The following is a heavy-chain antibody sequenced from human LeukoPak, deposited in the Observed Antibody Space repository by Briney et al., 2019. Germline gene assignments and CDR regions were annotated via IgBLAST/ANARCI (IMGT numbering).Heavy chain of an antibody. CDR2: INHSGST. CDR1: GGSFSGYY. D-gene: IGHD2-8*01. V-gene: IGHV4-34*01. CDR3: ARDRRRPIVLMVYAGYYFDY. Sequence: SETLSLTCAVYGGSFSGYYWSWIRQPPGKGLEWIGEINHSGSTNYNPSLKSRVTISVDTSKNQFSLKLSSVTAADTAVYYCARDRRRPIVLMVYAGYYFDYWGQGTLVTVSS. J-gene: IGHJ4*02.